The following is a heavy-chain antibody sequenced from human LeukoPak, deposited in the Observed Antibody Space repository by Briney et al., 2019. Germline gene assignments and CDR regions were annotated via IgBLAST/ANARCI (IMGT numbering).Heavy chain of an antibody. V-gene: IGHV3-23*01. J-gene: IGHJ4*02. D-gene: IGHD3-22*01. CDR3: AKRSGSSGYYTLFDY. CDR1: GFTFNSYA. CDR2: ISGSGGST. Sequence: PGGSLRLSCAASGFTFNSYAMNWVRQAPGKGLQWVSGISGSGGSTDYAASVKGRFTISRDNSKNTVYMQMNSLRAEDTAVYYCAKRSGSSGYYTLFDYWGQGTLVTVSS.